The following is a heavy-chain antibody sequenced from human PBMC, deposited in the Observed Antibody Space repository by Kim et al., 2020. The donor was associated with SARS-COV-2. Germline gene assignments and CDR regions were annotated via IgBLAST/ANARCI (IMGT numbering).Heavy chain of an antibody. CDR2: IRRDGSI. CDR3: AREYHCDGDC. Sequence: GGSLRLSCAASGSIVSYTYMSWVRQAPGKGLEWVSLIRRDGSIYYTDSVKGRFTVSRDLSRNTLYLQMNSLRVEDTAVYYCAREYHCDGDCWGQGTLVTV. CDR1: GSIVSYTY. V-gene: IGHV3-53*01. J-gene: IGHJ4*02. D-gene: IGHD2-21*01.